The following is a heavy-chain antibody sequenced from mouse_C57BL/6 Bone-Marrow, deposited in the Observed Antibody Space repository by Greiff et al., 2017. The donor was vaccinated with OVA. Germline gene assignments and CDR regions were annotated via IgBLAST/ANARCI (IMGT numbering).Heavy chain of an antibody. V-gene: IGHV1-26*01. Sequence: EVQLQQSGPELVKPGASVKISCKASGYTFTDYYMNWVKQSHGKSLEWIGDIHPNNGGTSYNQKFKGKATLTVDKSSSTAYMELRSLTSEDSAVYYWASYADWGQGTTLTVSS. J-gene: IGHJ2*01. D-gene: IGHD1-1*01. CDR1: GYTFTDYY. CDR2: IHPNNGGT. CDR3: ASYAD.